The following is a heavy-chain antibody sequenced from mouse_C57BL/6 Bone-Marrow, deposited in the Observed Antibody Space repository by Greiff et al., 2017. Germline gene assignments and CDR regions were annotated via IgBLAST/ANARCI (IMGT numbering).Heavy chain of an antibody. CDR3: ARWAYYSNYLVAY. D-gene: IGHD2-5*01. V-gene: IGHV14-3*01. CDR2: IDPANGNT. CDR1: GFNIKNTY. J-gene: IGHJ3*01. Sequence: EVKLQESVAELVRPGASVKLSCTASGFNIKNTYMHWVKQRPEQGLEWIGRIDPANGNTKYAPKFQGKATITADTSSNTAYLQLSSLTSEDTAIYYCARWAYYSNYLVAYWGQGTLVTVSA.